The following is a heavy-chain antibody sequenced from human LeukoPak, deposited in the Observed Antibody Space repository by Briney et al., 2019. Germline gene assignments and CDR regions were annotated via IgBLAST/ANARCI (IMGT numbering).Heavy chain of an antibody. D-gene: IGHD4/OR15-4a*01. CDR3: ARRAGAYSHPYDY. J-gene: IGHJ4*02. Sequence: GGSLRLSCAASGFTFSNYAMGWVRQAPGKGLEWVSVIYSDNTHYSDSVKGRFTISRDNSKNTLYLQMNSLRAEDTAVYYCARRAGAYSHPYDYWGQGTLVTVSS. V-gene: IGHV3-53*01. CDR2: IYSDNT. CDR1: GFTFSNYA.